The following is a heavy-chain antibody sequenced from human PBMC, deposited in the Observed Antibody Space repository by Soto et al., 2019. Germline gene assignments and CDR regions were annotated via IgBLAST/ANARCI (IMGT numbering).Heavy chain of an antibody. CDR3: ARENPTVTTDY. CDR2: IHYSRST. J-gene: IGHJ4*02. D-gene: IGHD4-17*01. Sequence: PSEPLSLTCPVSGGSSSSSSYYWGWLRKPTEKGLEWIGSIHYSRSTYYNPSLKSRVTISVDTSKNQFSLKLSSVTAADTAVYYCARENPTVTTDYWGQGTLVTVSS. CDR1: GGSSSSSSYY. V-gene: IGHV4-39*02.